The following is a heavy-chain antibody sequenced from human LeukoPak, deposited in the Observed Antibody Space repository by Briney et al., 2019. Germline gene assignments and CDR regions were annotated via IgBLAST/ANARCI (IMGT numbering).Heavy chain of an antibody. CDR3: AKDGGPITIFGVVIKGYFDY. Sequence: GGSLRLSCAASGFTFSSYAMSWVRQAPGKGLEWVSAISGSGGSTYYADSVKGRFTISRDNSKNTLYLQMNSLRAEDTAVYYCAKDGGPITIFGVVIKGYFDYWGQGTLVTVSS. J-gene: IGHJ4*02. V-gene: IGHV3-23*01. CDR1: GFTFSSYA. CDR2: ISGSGGST. D-gene: IGHD3-3*01.